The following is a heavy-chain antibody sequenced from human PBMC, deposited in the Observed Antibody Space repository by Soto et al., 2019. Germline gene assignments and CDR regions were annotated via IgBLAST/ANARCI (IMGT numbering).Heavy chain of an antibody. Sequence: QVQLVQSGAEVKKPGSSVKVSCKASGGTFSSYVISWVRQAPGQGLEWMGGIIPIFGTANYAQKFQGRVTITADESTSTAYMELSSLRSEDTAVYYCARDPGIAAAGQLYYYYGMDVWGQGTTVTVSS. J-gene: IGHJ6*02. CDR1: GGTFSSYV. D-gene: IGHD6-13*01. V-gene: IGHV1-69*01. CDR3: ARDPGIAAAGQLYYYYGMDV. CDR2: IIPIFGTA.